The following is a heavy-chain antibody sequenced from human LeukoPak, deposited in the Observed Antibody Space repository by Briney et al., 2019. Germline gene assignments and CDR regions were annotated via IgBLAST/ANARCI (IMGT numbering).Heavy chain of an antibody. D-gene: IGHD2-15*01. CDR2: ISSSSSYI. CDR1: GFTFSSYS. CDR3: ARESEVATAFDI. J-gene: IGHJ3*02. V-gene: IGHV3-21*01. Sequence: PGGSLRLSCAASGFTFSSYSMNWVRQAPGKGLEWVSSISSSSSYIYYADSVKGRFTISRDNAKNSLYLQMNSLRAEDTAVYYCARESEVATAFDIWGQGTMVTVSS.